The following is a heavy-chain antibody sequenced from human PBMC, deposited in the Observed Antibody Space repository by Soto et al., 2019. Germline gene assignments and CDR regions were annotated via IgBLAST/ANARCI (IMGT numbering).Heavy chain of an antibody. D-gene: IGHD3-10*01. CDR2: ISYDGSNK. Sequence: QVQLVESGGGVVQPGRSLRLSCAASGFTFSSYGMHWVRQAPGKGLEWVAVISYDGSNKYYADSVKGRLTISRDNSKNTLYLQMNRLRAEDTAVYYCAKDQLRGVRGVITYYYGMDVWGQGTTVTVSS. J-gene: IGHJ6*02. CDR1: GFTFSSYG. V-gene: IGHV3-30*18. CDR3: AKDQLRGVRGVITYYYGMDV.